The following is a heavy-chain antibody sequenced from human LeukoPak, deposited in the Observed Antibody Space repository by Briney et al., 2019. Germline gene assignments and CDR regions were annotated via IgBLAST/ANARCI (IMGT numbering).Heavy chain of an antibody. Sequence: QAPGXXLEWXGGXIPIFGTANYAQKFQGRVTITADESTSTAYMELSSLRSEDTAVYYCARLDEYSSSSRYYGMDVWGQGTTVTVSS. CDR2: XIPIFGTA. J-gene: IGHJ6*02. CDR3: ARLDEYSSSSRYYGMDV. D-gene: IGHD6-6*01. V-gene: IGHV1-69*01.